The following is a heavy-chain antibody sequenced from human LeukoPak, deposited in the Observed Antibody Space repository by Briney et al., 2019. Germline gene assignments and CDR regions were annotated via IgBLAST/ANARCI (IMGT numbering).Heavy chain of an antibody. CDR1: GGSISSYY. D-gene: IGHD6-13*01. Sequence: PSETLSLTCTVSGGSISSYYWSWIRQPPGKGLEWIGYIYYSGSTNYNPSLKSRVTISVNTSKNQFSLKLSSVTAADTAVYYCTRGIAAAVDYWGQGTPVTVSS. J-gene: IGHJ4*02. CDR3: TRGIAAAVDY. CDR2: IYYSGST. V-gene: IGHV4-59*01.